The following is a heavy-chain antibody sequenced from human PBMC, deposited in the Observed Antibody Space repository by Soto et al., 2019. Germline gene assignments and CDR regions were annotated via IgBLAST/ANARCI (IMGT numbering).Heavy chain of an antibody. J-gene: IGHJ6*02. CDR2: IYYSGST. D-gene: IGHD6-13*01. CDR1: GGSISSGGYY. CDR3: ARDSGSSYYYGMDV. Sequence: PSETLSLTCTVSGGSISSGGYYWSWIRQHPGKGLEWIGYIYYSGSTHYNPSLKSRVTISVDTSKNQFSLKLSSVTAADTAVYYCARDSGSSYYYGMDVWGQGTTVTVSS. V-gene: IGHV4-31*03.